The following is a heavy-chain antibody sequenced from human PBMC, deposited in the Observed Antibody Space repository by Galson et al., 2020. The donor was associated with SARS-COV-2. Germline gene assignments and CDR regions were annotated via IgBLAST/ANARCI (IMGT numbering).Heavy chain of an antibody. CDR1: GFTFSSYA. Sequence: TGGSLRLSRAPSGFTFSSYAMSWVRQAPGKGLEWVSAISGSGGSTYYADSVKGRFTISRDNSKNTLYLQMNSLRAEDTAVYYCAWGSRDGFDIWGQGTMVTVSS. CDR2: ISGSGGST. V-gene: IGHV3-23*01. CDR3: AWGSRDGFDI. J-gene: IGHJ3*02. D-gene: IGHD3-16*01.